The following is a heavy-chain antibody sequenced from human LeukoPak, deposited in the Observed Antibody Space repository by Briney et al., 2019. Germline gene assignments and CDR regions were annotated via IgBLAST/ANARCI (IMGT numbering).Heavy chain of an antibody. V-gene: IGHV4-4*07. D-gene: IGHD2-2*01. CDR2: IYTSGST. J-gene: IGHJ6*03. Sequence: SETLSLTCTVSGGSISSYYWSWIRQPAGKGLEWIGRIYTSGSTNYNPSLKSRVTMSVDTSKNQFSLKLSSVTAADTAVYYCARDRGCSSTSCYPRPYYYYYYMDVWGKGTTVTVSS. CDR1: GGSISSYY. CDR3: ARDRGCSSTSCYPRPYYYYYYMDV.